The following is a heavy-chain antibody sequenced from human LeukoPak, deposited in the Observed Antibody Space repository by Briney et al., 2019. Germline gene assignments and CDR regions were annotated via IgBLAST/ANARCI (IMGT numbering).Heavy chain of an antibody. CDR3: ARAILTPGGATVTRYFDY. D-gene: IGHD4-17*01. CDR1: GFTFSPYW. Sequence: GGSLRLSCAASGFTFSPYWMHWVRQAPGKGLVWVSRIKSDGSNTNYADSVKGRFTISRDNAKNTLYLQMNSLRAEDTAVYYCARAILTPGGATVTRYFDYWGQGTLVTVSS. V-gene: IGHV3-74*01. CDR2: IKSDGSNT. J-gene: IGHJ4*02.